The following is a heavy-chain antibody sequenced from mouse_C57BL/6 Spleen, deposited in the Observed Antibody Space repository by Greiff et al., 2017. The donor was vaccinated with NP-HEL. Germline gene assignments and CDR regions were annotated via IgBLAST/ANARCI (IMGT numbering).Heavy chain of an antibody. V-gene: IGHV5S21*01. CDR2: ISSGGDYI. Sequence: EVKVVVSGEGLVKPGGSLKLSCAASGFTFSSYAMSWVRQTPEKRLEWVAYISSGGDYIDYADTVKGRVTISRDNDRNTLYLQMSSMKSEDTAMYYSAREDDPAWFAYWGQGTLVTVSA. CDR3: AREDDPAWFAY. J-gene: IGHJ3*01. CDR1: GFTFSSYA.